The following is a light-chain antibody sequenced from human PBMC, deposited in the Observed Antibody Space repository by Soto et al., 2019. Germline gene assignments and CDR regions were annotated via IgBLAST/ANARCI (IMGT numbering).Light chain of an antibody. V-gene: IGKV3-15*01. J-gene: IGKJ4*01. CDR3: QPYNNWPDS. CDR2: TTS. Sequence: EIVMKQSPGTLSVSPGERVTLSCRASQSVGRNLAWYQQKPGQAPRLLIYTTSTRAPGIPARFTGSVSGTEFTLTISSLQSEDSAVYYCQPYNNWPDSFGGGTKVEIK. CDR1: QSVGRN.